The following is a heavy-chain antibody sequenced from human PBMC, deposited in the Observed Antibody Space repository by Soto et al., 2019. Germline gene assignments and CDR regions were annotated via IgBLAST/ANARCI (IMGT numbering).Heavy chain of an antibody. V-gene: IGHV3-33*01. Sequence: QVQLVESGGGVVQPGRSLRLSCAASGFTFSSYGMHWVRQAPGKGLEWVAVIWYDGSNKYYADSVKGRFTISRDNSKNPLYLQMNSLRAEDTAVYYCARKFSSAVDYWGQGTLVTVSS. CDR3: ARKFSSAVDY. J-gene: IGHJ4*02. CDR1: GFTFSSYG. D-gene: IGHD6-6*01. CDR2: IWYDGSNK.